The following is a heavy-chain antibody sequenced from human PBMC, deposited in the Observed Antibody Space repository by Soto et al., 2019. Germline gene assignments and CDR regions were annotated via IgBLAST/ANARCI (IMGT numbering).Heavy chain of an antibody. CDR2: INPSGGST. V-gene: IGHV1-46*01. D-gene: IGHD6-19*01. Sequence: ASVKVSCKASGYTFTSYYMHWVRQAPGQGLEWMGIINPSGGSTSYAQKFQGRVTMTRDTSTSTVYMELSSLRSEDTAVYYCAQGGNTREYSSGSPDNWFDPWGQGTLVTVSS. CDR1: GYTFTSYY. J-gene: IGHJ5*02. CDR3: AQGGNTREYSSGSPDNWFDP.